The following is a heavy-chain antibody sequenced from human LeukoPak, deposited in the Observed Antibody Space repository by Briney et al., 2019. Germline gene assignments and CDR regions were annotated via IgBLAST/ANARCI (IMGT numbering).Heavy chain of an antibody. CDR3: ARDDKYSNYDY. D-gene: IGHD4-11*01. CDR2: INHSGST. J-gene: IGHJ4*02. V-gene: IGHV4-34*01. CDR1: GGSFSGYY. Sequence: SETLSLTCAVYGGSFSGYYWSWILQPPGKGLEWIGEINHSGSTNYNPSLKSRVTISVDTSKNQFSLKLSSVTAADTAVYYCARDDKYSNYDYWGQGTLVTVSS.